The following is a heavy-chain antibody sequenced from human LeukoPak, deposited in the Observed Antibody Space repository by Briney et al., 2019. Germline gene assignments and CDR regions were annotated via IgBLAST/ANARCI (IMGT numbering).Heavy chain of an antibody. CDR3: ARHRGWFDP. Sequence: SETLSLTCTVSGGSISSSSYYWGWIRQPPGKGLEWIGSFYYSGSTYYNPSLKSRVTISVDTSKNQFSLKLSSVTAADTAVYYCARHRGWFDPWGQGTLVTVSS. CDR1: GGSISSSSYY. V-gene: IGHV4-39*01. J-gene: IGHJ5*02. CDR2: FYYSGST.